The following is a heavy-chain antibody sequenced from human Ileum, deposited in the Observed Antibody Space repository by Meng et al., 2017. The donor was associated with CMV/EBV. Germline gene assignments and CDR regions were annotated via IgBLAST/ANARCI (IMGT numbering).Heavy chain of an antibody. CDR2: VSSDGSFE. D-gene: IGHD3-10*01. CDR1: GFTLSNYA. Sequence: GESLKISCVTSGFTLSNYAIHWVRQAPGKGLEWVALVSSDGSFEYYADSVKGRFAISRDNSKNTVFLQMNSLRLDDTAMYYCARGTGPGSYLVDYWGQGTQVTVSS. J-gene: IGHJ4*02. CDR3: ARGTGPGSYLVDY. V-gene: IGHV3-30*09.